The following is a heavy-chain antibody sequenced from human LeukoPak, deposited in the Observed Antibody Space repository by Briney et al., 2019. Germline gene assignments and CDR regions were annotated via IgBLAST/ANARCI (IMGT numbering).Heavy chain of an antibody. CDR1: GFTFSSYE. J-gene: IGHJ3*02. D-gene: IGHD6-13*01. CDR3: ANVPGIAAAGSANDAFDI. CDR2: ISSSGSTI. Sequence: GGSLRLSCAASGFTFSSYEMNWVRQAPGKGLEWVSYISSSGSTIYYADSVKGRFTISRDNAKNSLYLQMNGLRAEDTAVYYCANVPGIAAAGSANDAFDIWGQGTMVTVSS. V-gene: IGHV3-48*03.